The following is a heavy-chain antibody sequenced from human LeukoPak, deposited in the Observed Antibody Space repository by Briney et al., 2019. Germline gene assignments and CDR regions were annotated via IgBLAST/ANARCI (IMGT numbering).Heavy chain of an antibody. Sequence: PGRSLRPSCTASGFTFGDYAMSWVRQAPGKGLEWVGFIRSKAYGGTTEYAASVKGRFTISRDDSKSIAYLQMNSLKTEDTAVYYCTRDSDMVRGSSDTFDIWGQGTMVTVSS. V-gene: IGHV3-49*04. CDR1: GFTFGDYA. CDR2: IRSKAYGGTT. J-gene: IGHJ3*02. D-gene: IGHD3-10*01. CDR3: TRDSDMVRGSSDTFDI.